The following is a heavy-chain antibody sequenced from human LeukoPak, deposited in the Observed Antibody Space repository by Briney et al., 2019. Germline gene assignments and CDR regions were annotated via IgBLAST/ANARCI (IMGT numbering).Heavy chain of an antibody. D-gene: IGHD6-19*01. J-gene: IGHJ4*02. CDR1: GDSSNNHK. CDR2: IYYSGST. CDR3: ARAVSGRFDY. Sequence: SETLSLTCTVSGDSSNNHKWNWIRQPPGKGLEWTGYIYYSGSTNYNPSPNSRVTISVDTSKNQFSLRLSSVTAADTAIYYCARAVSGRFDYWGQGTLVTVSS. V-gene: IGHV4-59*08.